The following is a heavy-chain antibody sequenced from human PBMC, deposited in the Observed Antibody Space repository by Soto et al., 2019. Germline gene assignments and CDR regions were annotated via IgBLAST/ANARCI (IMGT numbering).Heavy chain of an antibody. Sequence: GWSLRLSCASSVFTFTDYALSWVRQAPGKGLEWVATISGIGGSTYLADSVKGRLSISRDNSKNTVSLLMNSLRAEDTAVYFCARGSSGYISSWYYFDYWGRGTLVTVSS. CDR2: ISGIGGST. CDR3: ARGSSGYISSWYYFDY. J-gene: IGHJ4*02. D-gene: IGHD6-13*01. CDR1: VFTFTDYA. V-gene: IGHV3-23*01.